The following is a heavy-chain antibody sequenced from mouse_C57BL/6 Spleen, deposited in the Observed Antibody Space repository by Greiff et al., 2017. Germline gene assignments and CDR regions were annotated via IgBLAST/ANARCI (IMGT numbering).Heavy chain of an antibody. CDR1: GYAFSSSW. J-gene: IGHJ2*01. Sequence: QVQLKESGPELVKPGASVKISCKASGYAFSSSWMNWVKQRPGKGLEWIGRIYPGDGDTNYNGKFKGKATLTVDKSSSTAYMQLSSLTSEDSAVYYCARDTTVPFDYWGQGTTLTVSS. D-gene: IGHD1-1*01. CDR3: ARDTTVPFDY. V-gene: IGHV1-82*01. CDR2: IYPGDGDT.